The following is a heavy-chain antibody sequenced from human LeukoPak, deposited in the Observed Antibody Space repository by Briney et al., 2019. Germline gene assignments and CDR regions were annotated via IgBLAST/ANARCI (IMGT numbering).Heavy chain of an antibody. CDR1: GFTFSSYS. CDR2: ISSGSSTI. Sequence: GGSLRLSCAASGFTFSSYSMNWVRQAPGEGLEWVSYISSGSSTIYYADSVKGRFTISRDNAKNSLYLQMNSLRAEDTAVYYCASGAGYYYGSGSHLGWFDPWGQGTLVTVSS. D-gene: IGHD3-10*01. V-gene: IGHV3-48*01. CDR3: ASGAGYYYGSGSHLGWFDP. J-gene: IGHJ5*02.